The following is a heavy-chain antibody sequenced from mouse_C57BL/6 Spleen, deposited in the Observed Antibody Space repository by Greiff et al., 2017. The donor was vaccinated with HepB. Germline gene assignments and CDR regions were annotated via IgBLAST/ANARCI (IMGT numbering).Heavy chain of an antibody. J-gene: IGHJ2*01. CDR2: IYPGSGST. CDR1: GYTFTSYW. V-gene: IGHV1-55*01. Sequence: VQLQQSGAELVKPGASVKMSCKASGYTFTSYWITWVKQRPGQGLEWIGDIYPGSGSTNYNEKFKSKATLTVDTSASTAYMQLSSLTSEDSAVYYCARSGLLRFFDYWVQGTTLTVSS. CDR3: ARSGLLRFFDY. D-gene: IGHD2-3*01.